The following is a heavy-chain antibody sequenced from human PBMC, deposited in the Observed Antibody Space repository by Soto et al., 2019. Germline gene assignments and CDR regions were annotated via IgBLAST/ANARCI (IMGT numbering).Heavy chain of an antibody. CDR2: ISGSGGST. V-gene: IGHV3-23*01. CDR1: GFTFSSYA. J-gene: IGHJ1*01. D-gene: IGHD1-26*01. Sequence: PGGSLRLSCAASGFTFSSYAMSWVRQAPGKGLEWVSAISGSGGSTYYADSVKGRFTISRDNSKNTLYLQMNSLRAEDTAVYYCAKDSIVGATSAEYFQHWGQGTLVTVSS. CDR3: AKDSIVGATSAEYFQH.